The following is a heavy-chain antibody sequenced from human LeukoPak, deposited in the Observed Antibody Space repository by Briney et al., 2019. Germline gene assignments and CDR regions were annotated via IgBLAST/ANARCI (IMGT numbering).Heavy chain of an antibody. D-gene: IGHD3-22*01. J-gene: IGHJ4*02. CDR3: ARAEENYYDSSGYYWGGVFDY. CDR2: INHSGST. V-gene: IGHV4-34*01. CDR1: GGSFSGYY. Sequence: KTSETLSLTCAVSGGSFSGYYWSWIRQPPGKGLEWIGEINHSGSTNYNPSLKSRVTISVDTSKNQFSLKLSSVTAADTAVYYCARAEENYYDSSGYYWGGVFDYWGQGTLVTVSS.